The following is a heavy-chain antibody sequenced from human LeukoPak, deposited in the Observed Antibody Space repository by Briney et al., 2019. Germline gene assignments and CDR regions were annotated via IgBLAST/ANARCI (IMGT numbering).Heavy chain of an antibody. V-gene: IGHV3-30*02. CDR1: GFTFTSYG. Sequence: GGSLRLSCAASGFTFTSYGMQWVRQAPGKGLEWVAFVRYDGSDKYYVDSVKGRFTISRDDSRNTVYLQMNSLRAEDTAVYYCAKGSFSCTSSSCPQYYYYMDVWGKGTTVTVSS. D-gene: IGHD2-2*01. CDR2: VRYDGSDK. CDR3: AKGSFSCTSSSCPQYYYYMDV. J-gene: IGHJ6*03.